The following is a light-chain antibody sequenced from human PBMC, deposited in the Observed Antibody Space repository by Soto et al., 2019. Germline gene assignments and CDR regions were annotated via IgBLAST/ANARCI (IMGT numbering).Light chain of an antibody. Sequence: DIQMTQSPSSLSASVGDRVTISCQASQDISNYLNWYQHKEGKAPKLLIYDASNLETGVPSRFSGSGSGTDFTLTISSLQPEDIATYYCRKYDSLPLTFGHGTKVDIK. V-gene: IGKV1-33*01. J-gene: IGKJ3*01. CDR2: DAS. CDR3: RKYDSLPLT. CDR1: QDISNY.